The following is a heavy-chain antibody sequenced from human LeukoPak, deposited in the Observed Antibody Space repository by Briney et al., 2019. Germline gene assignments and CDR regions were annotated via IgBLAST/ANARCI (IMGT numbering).Heavy chain of an antibody. V-gene: IGHV3-7*01. J-gene: IGHJ3*02. CDR2: IKQDGSEK. Sequence: GGSLRLSCAASEFTFSSYWMSWVRQAPGKGLEGVANIKQDGSEKHYVDSVKGRFTISRDNAKNSLYLQMSSLRADDTAVYYCARDPTWGIDAFDIWGQGTMVIVSS. CDR3: ARDPTWGIDAFDI. CDR1: EFTFSSYW. D-gene: IGHD3-16*01.